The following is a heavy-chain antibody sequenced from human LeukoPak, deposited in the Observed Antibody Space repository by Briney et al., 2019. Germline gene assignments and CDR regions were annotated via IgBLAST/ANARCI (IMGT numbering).Heavy chain of an antibody. CDR2: VSISGGST. CDR3: AKSNIVVVLSAVDY. J-gene: IGHJ4*02. D-gene: IGHD2-15*01. Sequence: PGGSLRLSCVVSGFSFSSYALSWVRQTPGKGLEWVSGVSISGGSTYYADPVKGRFTTLSETSKNAVYLQMNSLRAEDTALYYCAKSNIVVVLSAVDYWGKGILVTVSS. V-gene: IGHV3-23*01. CDR1: GFSFSSYA.